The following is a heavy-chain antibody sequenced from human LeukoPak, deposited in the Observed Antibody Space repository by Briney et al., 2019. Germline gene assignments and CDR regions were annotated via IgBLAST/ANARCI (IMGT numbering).Heavy chain of an antibody. V-gene: IGHV3-30*18. CDR1: GFTFSSYG. J-gene: IGHJ6*02. CDR2: ISYDGSNK. CDR3: AKVMATVTNESPHYYYYYGMDV. D-gene: IGHD4-17*01. Sequence: PGGSLRLSCAASGFTFSSYGMHWVRQAPGKGLEWVAVISYDGSNKYYADSVKGRFTISRDNSKNTLYLQMNSLRAEDTAVYYCAKVMATVTNESPHYYYYYGMDVWGQGTTVTVSS.